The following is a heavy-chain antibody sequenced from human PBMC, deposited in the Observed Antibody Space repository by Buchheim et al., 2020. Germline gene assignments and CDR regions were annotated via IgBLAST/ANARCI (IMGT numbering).Heavy chain of an antibody. CDR3: GRGPGGYYGMDV. Sequence: EVQVLEAGGGLVQPGESLRLSCAASGFSLSSYAMTWVRQAPGKGLEWVSSISSGGSTYYTDSVKGRFTISRDSSKNTLYLQMNSLRAEDTALYYCGRGPGGYYGMDVWGQGTT. J-gene: IGHJ6*02. D-gene: IGHD3-16*01. CDR1: GFSLSSYA. V-gene: IGHV3-23*01. CDR2: ISSGGST.